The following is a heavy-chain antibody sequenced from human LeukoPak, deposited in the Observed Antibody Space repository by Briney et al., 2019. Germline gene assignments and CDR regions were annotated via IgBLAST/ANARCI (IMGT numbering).Heavy chain of an antibody. CDR1: GYTFTDYD. Sequence: ASVKVSCKASGYTFTDYDTHWVRQAPGRGLEWMGRINANSGGTKYAQRFQGRVIMNRDTSISTVYMELTSLTSDDTAVYYCARDRLAVAGRGGWGQGTLVTVSS. V-gene: IGHV1-2*06. J-gene: IGHJ4*02. D-gene: IGHD6-13*01. CDR3: ARDRLAVAGRGG. CDR2: INANSGGT.